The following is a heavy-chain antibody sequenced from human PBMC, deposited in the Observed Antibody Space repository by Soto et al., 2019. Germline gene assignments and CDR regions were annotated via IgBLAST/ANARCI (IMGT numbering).Heavy chain of an antibody. CDR3: ARMYSTSSGFDY. Sequence: QVQLQESGPGLVKPSETLSLTCTVSGGSINSNSYYWAWIRQPPGKGLEWIGSIYYSGSTYYNQSLKRRVTRSVDTSKDQSSLRLSSVTAADTAVYYCARMYSTSSGFDYWGQGTLATVSS. D-gene: IGHD6-6*01. CDR1: GGSINSNSYY. V-gene: IGHV4-39*01. J-gene: IGHJ4*02. CDR2: IYYSGST.